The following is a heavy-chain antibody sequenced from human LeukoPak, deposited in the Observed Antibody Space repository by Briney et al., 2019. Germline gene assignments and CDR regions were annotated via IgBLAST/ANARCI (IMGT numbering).Heavy chain of an antibody. CDR2: IYYSGST. CDR1: GGSISSYY. J-gene: IGHJ4*02. D-gene: IGHD3-22*01. CDR3: ARDRNYYDSSGFDY. V-gene: IGHV4-59*12. Sequence: SETLSLTCTVSGGSISSYYWSWIRQPPGKGLEWIGYIYYSGSTNYNPSLKSRVTISVDTSKNQFSLKLSSVTAADTAVYYCARDRNYYDSSGFDYWGQGTLVTVSS.